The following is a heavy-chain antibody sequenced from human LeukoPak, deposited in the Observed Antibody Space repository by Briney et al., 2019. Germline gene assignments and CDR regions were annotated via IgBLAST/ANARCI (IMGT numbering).Heavy chain of an antibody. CDR1: GGSFSGYY. V-gene: IGHV4-34*01. Sequence: PSETLSLTCAVYGGSFSGYYWSWIRQPPGKGVEWTGENNHSGSTNYNPALKSRVTISVDTSKNQFSLKLSSVTAADTAVYYCARRGYCSSTSCPGAYYYYGMDVWGQGTTVTVSS. J-gene: IGHJ6*02. CDR2: NNHSGST. D-gene: IGHD2-2*01. CDR3: ARRGYCSSTSCPGAYYYYGMDV.